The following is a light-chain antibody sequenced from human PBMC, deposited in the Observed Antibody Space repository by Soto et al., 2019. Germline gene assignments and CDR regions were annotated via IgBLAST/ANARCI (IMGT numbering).Light chain of an antibody. J-gene: IGKJ3*01. CDR1: QDIRDW. CDR3: QQSFSFPFT. V-gene: IGKV1-12*01. Sequence: DIQMTQSPSSVSASVGDRVTITCRASQDIRDWIAWYQQKPGKAPRLLIYDASSLQSGVPSRFSGSGSGTDFSLTISSLQSEDFATYYCQQSFSFPFTFGPGTKVEIK. CDR2: DAS.